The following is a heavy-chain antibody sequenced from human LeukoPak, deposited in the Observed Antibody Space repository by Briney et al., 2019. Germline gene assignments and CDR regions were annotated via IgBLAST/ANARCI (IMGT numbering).Heavy chain of an antibody. CDR1: GFTFSSYG. CDR2: ISYDGSNK. Sequence: GRSLRLSCAASGFTFSSYGMHWVRQAPGKGLEWVAVISYDGSNKYYADSVKGRFTISRDNSKNTLYLQMYSLRAEDTAVYYCAKIPYGDYVLDYYYYMDVWGKGTTVTISS. D-gene: IGHD4-17*01. J-gene: IGHJ6*03. V-gene: IGHV3-30*18. CDR3: AKIPYGDYVLDYYYYMDV.